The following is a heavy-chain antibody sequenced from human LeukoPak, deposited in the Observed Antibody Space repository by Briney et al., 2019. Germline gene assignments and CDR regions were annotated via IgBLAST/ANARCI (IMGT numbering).Heavy chain of an antibody. D-gene: IGHD3-22*01. CDR2: ISYDGSNK. Sequence: GGSLRLSCAASGFIFSSYAMHWVRQAPGKGLEWVAVISYDGSNKYYADSVKGRFTISRDNSKNTLYLQMNSLKAEDTAMYYCAKDPTDFDSSGQTYFDNWGQGTLVTVSS. V-gene: IGHV3-30*04. J-gene: IGHJ4*02. CDR3: AKDPTDFDSSGQTYFDN. CDR1: GFIFSSYA.